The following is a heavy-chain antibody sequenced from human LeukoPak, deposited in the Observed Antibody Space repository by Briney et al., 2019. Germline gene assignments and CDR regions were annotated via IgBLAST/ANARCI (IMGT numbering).Heavy chain of an antibody. CDR1: GGSISSSSYY. Sequence: SETLSLTCTVSGGSISSSSYYRGWIRQPPGKGLEWIGSIYYSGSTYYNPSLKSRVTISVDTSKNQFSLNLSSVTAADTAVYYCARLYYDSSGYYQICYFDYWGQGTLVTVSS. CDR3: ARLYYDSSGYYQICYFDY. CDR2: IYYSGST. J-gene: IGHJ4*02. D-gene: IGHD3-22*01. V-gene: IGHV4-39*01.